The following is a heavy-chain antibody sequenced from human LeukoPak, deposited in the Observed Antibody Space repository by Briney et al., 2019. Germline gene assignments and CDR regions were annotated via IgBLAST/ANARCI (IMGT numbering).Heavy chain of an antibody. CDR1: GYSFTSYW. D-gene: IGHD4-23*01. J-gene: IGHJ4*02. CDR2: IYPGDSDT. Sequence: AGESLKFSCKGSGYSFTSYWIWWVRPMRGRGVEWRGIIYPGDSDTRYSPSFKGQVTISADKSISTASVQCRSLKASDPAMYYCARRDYGGKHFDYWGQGTLVTVSS. V-gene: IGHV5-51*01. CDR3: ARRDYGGKHFDY.